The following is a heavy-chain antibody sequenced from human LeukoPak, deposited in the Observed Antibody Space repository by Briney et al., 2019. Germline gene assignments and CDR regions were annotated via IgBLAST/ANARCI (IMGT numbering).Heavy chain of an antibody. CDR3: AKAWSTWYFDY. CDR1: GFTFSTYG. D-gene: IGHD1-26*01. V-gene: IGHV3-23*01. Sequence: GGSLRLSCAASGFTFSTYGMSWVRQAPGKGLEWVSGISGGGGTTYYADSVKGRFTISRDNSKNTLFLQMNSLRAENTAVYYCAKAWSTWYFDYWGQGTLVTVSS. J-gene: IGHJ4*02. CDR2: ISGGGGTT.